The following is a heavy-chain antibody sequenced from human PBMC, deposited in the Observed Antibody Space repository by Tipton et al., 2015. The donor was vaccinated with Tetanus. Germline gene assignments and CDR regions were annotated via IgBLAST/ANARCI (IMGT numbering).Heavy chain of an antibody. Sequence: SLRLSCAASGFTFSSYGMHWVRQAPGKGLEWVAVIWYDGSNKYYADSVKGRFTISRDNSKNTLYLQMNSLRAEDTAVYYCARVAGIAARGAYFQHWGQGTLVTVSS. CDR1: GFTFSSYG. V-gene: IGHV3-33*01. J-gene: IGHJ1*01. CDR2: IWYDGSNK. D-gene: IGHD6-6*01. CDR3: ARVAGIAARGAYFQH.